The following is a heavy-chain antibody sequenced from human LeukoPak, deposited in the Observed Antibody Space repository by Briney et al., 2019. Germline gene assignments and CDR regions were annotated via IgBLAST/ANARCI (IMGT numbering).Heavy chain of an antibody. CDR1: GYTFTGYY. CDR3: ARAGIWDYSDTSGYHNGAFDI. J-gene: IGHJ3*02. CDR2: INPNSGGT. V-gene: IGHV1-2*02. Sequence: ASVKVSCKASGYTFTGYYMHWVRQAPGQGLEWMGRINPNSGGTNYAQKFQGRVTMTRDTSISTAYMELRRLRSDDTAVYYCARAGIWDYSDTSGYHNGAFDIWGQGTMVTVSS. D-gene: IGHD3-22*01.